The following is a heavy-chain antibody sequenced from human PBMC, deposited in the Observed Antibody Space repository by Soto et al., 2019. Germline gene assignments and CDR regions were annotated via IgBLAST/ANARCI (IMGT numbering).Heavy chain of an antibody. V-gene: IGHV3-13*01. J-gene: IGHJ4*02. Sequence: ESGGGLVQPGGSLRLSCAASGFTFSSYDMHWVRQATGKGLEWVSAIGTAGDTYYPGSVKGRFTISRENAKNSLYLQMNSLRAEDTAVYYCARSHNNYYDSSGYPTAIDYWGQGTLVTVSS. CDR2: IGTAGDT. CDR3: ARSHNNYYDSSGYPTAIDY. CDR1: GFTFSSYD. D-gene: IGHD3-22*01.